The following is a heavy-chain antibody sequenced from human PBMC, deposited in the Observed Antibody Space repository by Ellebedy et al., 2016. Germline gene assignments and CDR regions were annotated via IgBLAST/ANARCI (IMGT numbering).Heavy chain of an antibody. CDR3: AKWNGDWYAFDV. J-gene: IGHJ3*01. D-gene: IGHD1-1*01. V-gene: IGHV4-59*02. Sequence: SETLSLTCNVSGVSVSSDYWNWIRRPPGKGLEWIGYVFHTGTSNYNPSLRSRVSMSVDTSKRQFSLRLTSVTAADTAVYYCAKWNGDWYAFDVWGQGTMVTVSS. CDR2: VFHTGTS. CDR1: GVSVSSDY.